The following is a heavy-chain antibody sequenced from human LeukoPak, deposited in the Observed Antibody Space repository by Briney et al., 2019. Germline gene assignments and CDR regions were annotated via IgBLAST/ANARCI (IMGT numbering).Heavy chain of an antibody. Sequence: ASVKVSCKASGYTFTGYYMHWVRQAPGQGLEWMGWINPNSGGTNYAQKFQGWVTMTRDTSISTAYMELSRLRSDDTAVYYCARDLSSGSNWYFDLWGRGTLVTVSS. CDR1: GYTFTGYY. CDR2: INPNSGGT. CDR3: ARDLSSGSNWYFDL. D-gene: IGHD6-19*01. V-gene: IGHV1-2*04. J-gene: IGHJ2*01.